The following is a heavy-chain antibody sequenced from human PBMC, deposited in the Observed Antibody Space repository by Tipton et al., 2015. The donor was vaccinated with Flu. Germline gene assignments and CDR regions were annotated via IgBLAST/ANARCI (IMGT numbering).Heavy chain of an antibody. J-gene: IGHJ4*02. V-gene: IGHV3-66*02. CDR3: ARGNLVAAAGTDFDY. Sequence: SLRLSCAASRFTVSSTYMSWVRQAPGKGLEWVSLIYTGGRTFYADSVKGRVTISMDNSKNTLYLQMNTLRTEDTAVYYCARGNLVAAAGTDFDYWGQGTLVTVSS. CDR2: IYTGGRT. CDR1: RFTVSSTY. D-gene: IGHD6-13*01.